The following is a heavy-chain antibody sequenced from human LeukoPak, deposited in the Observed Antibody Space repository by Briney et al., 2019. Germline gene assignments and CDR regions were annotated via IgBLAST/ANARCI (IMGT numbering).Heavy chain of an antibody. J-gene: IGHJ4*02. V-gene: IGHV1-46*01. CDR2: NNPSGGST. CDR3: ARTRGYYFDY. CDR1: GYSFTNYY. Sequence: ASVKVSCTASGYSFTNYYMHWVRQAPGERLEWMGMNNPSGGSTNYAQKFQGRVTMTSDMSTSTVYMELSSLTSEDTAVYYCARTRGYYFDYWGQGTLVTVSS.